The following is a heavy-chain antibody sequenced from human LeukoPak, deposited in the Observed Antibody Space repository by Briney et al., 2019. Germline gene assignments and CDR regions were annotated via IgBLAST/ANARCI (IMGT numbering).Heavy chain of an antibody. Sequence: PGGSLRLSCAASGFTFSSYSMNWVRQAPGKGLEWVSYISSSSSTIYYADSVKGRFTISRDNAKNSLYLQMNSLRDEDTAVYYCARDPTSWDYYYGMDVWGQGTTVTVSS. CDR3: ARDPTSWDYYYGMDV. J-gene: IGHJ6*02. D-gene: IGHD2-2*01. V-gene: IGHV3-48*02. CDR1: GFTFSSYS. CDR2: ISSSSSTI.